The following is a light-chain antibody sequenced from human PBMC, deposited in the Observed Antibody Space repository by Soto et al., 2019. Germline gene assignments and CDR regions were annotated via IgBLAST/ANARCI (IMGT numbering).Light chain of an antibody. V-gene: IGLV2-14*01. J-gene: IGLJ2*01. CDR3: SSYSSSSTL. Sequence: QSVLTQPASVSGSPGQSITISCTGSSSDVGGYDYVSWYQQHPGKAPKLMIYDVSNRPSGVSNRFSGSKSANTASLTISGLQAEDEADYYCSSYSSSSTLFGGGTKVPS. CDR1: SSDVGGYDY. CDR2: DVS.